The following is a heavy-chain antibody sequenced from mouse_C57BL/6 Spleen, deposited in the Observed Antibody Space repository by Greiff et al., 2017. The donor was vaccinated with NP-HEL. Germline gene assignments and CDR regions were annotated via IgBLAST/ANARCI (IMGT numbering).Heavy chain of an antibody. D-gene: IGHD4-1*01. Sequence: VQLQQSGAELVKPGASVKLSFTASGFNIKDYYMHWVKQRTEQGLEWIGRIDPEDGETKYAPKFKGKATITADTSSNTAYLQLSSLTSEDTAVYYCASSGNWALFDYWGQGTTLTVSS. CDR3: ASSGNWALFDY. CDR1: GFNIKDYY. J-gene: IGHJ2*01. CDR2: IDPEDGET. V-gene: IGHV14-2*01.